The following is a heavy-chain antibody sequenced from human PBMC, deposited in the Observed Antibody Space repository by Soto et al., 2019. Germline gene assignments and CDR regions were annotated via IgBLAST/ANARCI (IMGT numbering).Heavy chain of an antibody. CDR1: GYTFTSYG. Sequence: GASVKVSCKASGYTFTSYGISWVRQAPGQGLEWMGWIGAYNGNTNYAQKLQGRVTMTTDTSTSTAYMELRSLRSDDTAVYYCARNKRITIYGVVRWFDPWGQGTLVTVSS. CDR2: IGAYNGNT. J-gene: IGHJ5*02. V-gene: IGHV1-18*01. CDR3: ARNKRITIYGVVRWFDP. D-gene: IGHD3-3*01.